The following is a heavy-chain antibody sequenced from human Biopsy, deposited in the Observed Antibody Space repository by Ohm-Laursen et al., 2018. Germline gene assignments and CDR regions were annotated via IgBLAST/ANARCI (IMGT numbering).Heavy chain of an antibody. Sequence: SSVKVSCKAPGGTFSNYDVNWVRQAPGQGLEWLGGNIPILGTGNYAQKFQDRVTVAADTSTSTATMELRSLRSDDTAVYYCATKLTGYFHHWGQGTLVIVSS. CDR1: GGTFSNYD. V-gene: IGHV1-69*06. CDR2: NIPILGTG. J-gene: IGHJ1*01. CDR3: ATKLTGYFHH. D-gene: IGHD3-9*01.